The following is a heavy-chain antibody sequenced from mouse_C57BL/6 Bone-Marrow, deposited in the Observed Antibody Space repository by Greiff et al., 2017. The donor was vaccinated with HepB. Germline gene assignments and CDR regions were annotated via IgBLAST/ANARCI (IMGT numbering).Heavy chain of an antibody. CDR1: GYTFTSYW. CDR3: ASYYYGSSPWFAY. V-gene: IGHV1-55*01. J-gene: IGHJ3*01. Sequence: QVQLQQSGAELVKPGASVKMSCKASGYTFTSYWITWVKQRPGQGLEWIGDIYPGSGSTNYNEKFKSKATLTVDTSSSTAYMQLSSLTSEDSAVYYCASYYYGSSPWFAYWGQGTLVTVSA. CDR2: IYPGSGST. D-gene: IGHD1-1*01.